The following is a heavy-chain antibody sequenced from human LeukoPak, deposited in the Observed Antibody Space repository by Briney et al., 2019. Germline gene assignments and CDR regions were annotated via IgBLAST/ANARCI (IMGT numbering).Heavy chain of an antibody. CDR1: GFTFSSYG. V-gene: IGHV3-30*18. CDR2: ISYDGSNK. CDR3: AKDQSRDCHFDY. J-gene: IGHJ4*02. D-gene: IGHD2-21*01. Sequence: GRSLRLSCAASGFTFSSYGMHWVRQAPGKGLEWVAVISYDGSNKYYADSVKGRFTISRDNSKNTLYLQMNSLRAEDTAVYYCAKDQSRDCHFDYWGQGTLVTVSS.